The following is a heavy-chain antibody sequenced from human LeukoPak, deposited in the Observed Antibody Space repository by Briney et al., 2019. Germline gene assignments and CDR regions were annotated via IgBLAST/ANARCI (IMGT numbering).Heavy chain of an antibody. J-gene: IGHJ4*02. CDR2: MNPNSGNT. CDR1: GYTFTSYD. D-gene: IGHD3-22*01. V-gene: IGHV1-8*01. CDR3: ARGPLPYYYDSIGYYYELDY. Sequence: ASVKVSCKASGYTFTSYDINWVRQATGQGLEWMGWMNPNSGNTGYAQKFQGRVTMTRNTSISTAYMELSSLRSEDTAVYYCARGPLPYYYDSIGYYYELDYWRQGTLVTVSS.